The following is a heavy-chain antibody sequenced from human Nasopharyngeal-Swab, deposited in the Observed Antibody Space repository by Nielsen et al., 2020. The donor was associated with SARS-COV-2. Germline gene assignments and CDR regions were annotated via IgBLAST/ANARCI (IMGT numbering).Heavy chain of an antibody. Sequence: GESLKISCAASGFTFSSYAMSWVRQAPGKGLEWGSVISGSGGSTYYADSVKGRFTISRDNSKNTLYLQMNSLRAEDTAVYYCVRDRLNGGGMDVWGQGTTVTVSS. CDR2: ISGSGGST. CDR3: VRDRLNGGGMDV. CDR1: GFTFSSYA. J-gene: IGHJ6*02. D-gene: IGHD3-9*01. V-gene: IGHV3-23*01.